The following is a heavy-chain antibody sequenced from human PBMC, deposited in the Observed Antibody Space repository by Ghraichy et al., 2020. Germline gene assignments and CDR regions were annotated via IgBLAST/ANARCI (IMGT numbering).Heavy chain of an antibody. V-gene: IGHV4-34*01. J-gene: IGHJ6*02. D-gene: IGHD2-2*01. CDR2: INHSGST. CDR1: GGSFSGYY. Sequence: SETLSLTCAVYGGSFSGYYWSWIRQPPGKGLEWIGEINHSGSTNYNPSLKSRVTISVDTSKNQFSLKLSSVTAADTAVYYCAREGRYCSSTSCYPRQLYYGMDVWGQGTTVTVSS. CDR3: AREGRYCSSTSCYPRQLYYGMDV.